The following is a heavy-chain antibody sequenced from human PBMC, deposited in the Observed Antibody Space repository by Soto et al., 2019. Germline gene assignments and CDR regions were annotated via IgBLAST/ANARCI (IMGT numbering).Heavy chain of an antibody. J-gene: IGHJ6*02. V-gene: IGHV4-31*03. CDR3: AKDLGYSADYYYYAMEF. CDR2: IYYSGST. D-gene: IGHD5-18*01. CDR1: GGSISSGGYY. Sequence: PSETLSLTCTVSGGSISSGGYYWSWIRQHPGKGLEWIGYIYYSGSTYYNPSLKSRVTISVDTSKNQFSLKLSSVTAADTAVYYCAKDLGYSADYYYYAMEFWGQGTTVTVSS.